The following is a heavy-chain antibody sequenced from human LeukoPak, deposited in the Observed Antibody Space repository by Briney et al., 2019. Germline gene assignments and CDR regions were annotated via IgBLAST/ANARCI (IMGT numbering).Heavy chain of an antibody. CDR1: GFTVSSNY. CDR2: IYSGGST. V-gene: IGHV3-66*01. J-gene: IGHJ4*02. Sequence: GGSLRLSCAASGFTVSSNYMSWVRQAPGKGLEWVSVIYSGGSTYYADSVEGRFTISGDNSKNTLYLQMNSLRAEDTAVYYCAKVPTNPYYDFWSGYSWYYFDYWGQGTLVTVSS. CDR3: AKVPTNPYYDFWSGYSWYYFDY. D-gene: IGHD3-3*01.